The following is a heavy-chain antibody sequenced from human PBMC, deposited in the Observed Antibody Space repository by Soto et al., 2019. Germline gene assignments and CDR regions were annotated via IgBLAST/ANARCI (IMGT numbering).Heavy chain of an antibody. J-gene: IGHJ5*02. Sequence: QVQLVQSGAEVKKPGSSVKVSCKASGGTFTRYTINWVRQAPGQGLEGMGRIIPIPAIANDTQKFQGRVTITVDKSSTTAYMELSSLRSDDTAGYYCARGSTIVRGAPSWFDHWGQGTLVTVSS. V-gene: IGHV1-69*02. CDR1: GGTFTRYT. D-gene: IGHD3-10*01. CDR3: ARGSTIVRGAPSWFDH. CDR2: IIPIPAIA.